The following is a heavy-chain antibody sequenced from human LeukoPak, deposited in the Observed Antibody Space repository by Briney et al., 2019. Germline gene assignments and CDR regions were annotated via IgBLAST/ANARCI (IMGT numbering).Heavy chain of an antibody. D-gene: IGHD6-19*01. Sequence: SETLSLTCAVYGGSFSGYYWSWIRQPPGKGLEWIGEINHSGSTNYNPSPKSRVTISVDTSKNQFSLKLSSVTAADTAVYYCARAPSRVADPPFDYWGQGTLVTVSS. CDR1: GGSFSGYY. CDR3: ARAPSRVADPPFDY. CDR2: INHSGST. J-gene: IGHJ4*02. V-gene: IGHV4-34*01.